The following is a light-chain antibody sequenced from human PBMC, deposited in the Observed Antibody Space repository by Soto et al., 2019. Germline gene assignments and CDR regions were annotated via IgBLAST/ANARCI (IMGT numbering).Light chain of an antibody. CDR2: KAS. Sequence: DIQMTQSPSTLSASVGDRVTITCRASKSISSWLAWYQQKPGKAPKLLIYKASSLESGVPSRFSGSGSGTEFTLTISSLQPDDFATYYCQQYNSYPFTFGGGTKVEI. J-gene: IGKJ4*01. V-gene: IGKV1-5*03. CDR3: QQYNSYPFT. CDR1: KSISSW.